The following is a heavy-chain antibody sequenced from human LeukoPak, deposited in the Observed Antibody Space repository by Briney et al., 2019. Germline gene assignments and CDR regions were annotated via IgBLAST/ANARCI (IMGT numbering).Heavy chain of an antibody. D-gene: IGHD6-13*01. J-gene: IGHJ4*02. V-gene: IGHV3-66*01. CDR1: GFTVSSNY. CDR2: IYSGGST. Sequence: GGSLRLSCAVSGFTVSSNYMSWVRQAPGKGLEWVSIIYSGGSTYYADSVKGRFTISRDNSKNILYLQMNSLRAEDTAVYYCAKGNIAAIPPDYWGQGTLVTVSS. CDR3: AKGNIAAIPPDY.